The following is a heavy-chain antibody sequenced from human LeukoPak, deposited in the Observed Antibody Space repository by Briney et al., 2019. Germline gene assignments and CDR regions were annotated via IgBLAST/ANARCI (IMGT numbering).Heavy chain of an antibody. Sequence: PGRSLRPSCAASGFTFSIYAMHWVRQAPGGGLEWVAVISHDGSYKHYADSVKGRFTISRDKSKNTLYLQMSSLRAEDTAVYYCARDGSYSGSYNDYWGQGTLVAVSS. D-gene: IGHD1-26*01. CDR1: GFTFSIYA. J-gene: IGHJ4*02. CDR2: ISHDGSYK. CDR3: ARDGSYSGSYNDY. V-gene: IGHV3-30*15.